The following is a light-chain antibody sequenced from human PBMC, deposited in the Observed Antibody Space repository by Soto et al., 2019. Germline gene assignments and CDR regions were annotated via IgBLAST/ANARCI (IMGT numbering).Light chain of an antibody. J-gene: IGKJ1*01. V-gene: IGKV3D-15*01. CDR3: QQCDIWPWT. Sequence: EVVMTQSPVTLSVSLGQRATLSCRASQTVSSHIAWYQQKPGQAPRLLISGVFVRATGIPGRFSGSGSGTEVTLTISSLQSDDFATYYCQQCDIWPWTFGQGTKGE. CDR2: GVF. CDR1: QTVSSH.